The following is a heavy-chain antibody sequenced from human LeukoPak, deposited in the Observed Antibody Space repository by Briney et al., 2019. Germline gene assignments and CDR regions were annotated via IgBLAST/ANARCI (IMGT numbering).Heavy chain of an antibody. CDR1: GGTFSSYA. J-gene: IGHJ6*02. V-gene: IGHV1-69*04. Sequence: ASVKVSCKASGGTFSSYAISWVRQAPGQGLEWMGRIIPILGIANYAQKFQGRVTITADKSTSTAYMELSSLRSEDTAVCYCAESSYYYGSGYGMDVWGQGTTVTVSS. CDR2: IIPILGIA. CDR3: AESSYYYGSGYGMDV. D-gene: IGHD3-10*01.